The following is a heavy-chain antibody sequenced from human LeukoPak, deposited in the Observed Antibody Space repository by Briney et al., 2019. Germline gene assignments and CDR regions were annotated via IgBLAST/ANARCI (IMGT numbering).Heavy chain of an antibody. J-gene: IGHJ4*02. V-gene: IGHV4-39*07. Sequence: SETLSLTCTVSGASISSNNYYWGWVRQPPGKGLEWIVNIYSSGNTYYNASLKSRVTIYIDTSKNQFSLNLSSVTAADTAVYYCARVAEMGSLDYWGQGTLVTVSS. CDR1: GASISSNNYY. CDR2: IYSSGNT. D-gene: IGHD5-24*01. CDR3: ARVAEMGSLDY.